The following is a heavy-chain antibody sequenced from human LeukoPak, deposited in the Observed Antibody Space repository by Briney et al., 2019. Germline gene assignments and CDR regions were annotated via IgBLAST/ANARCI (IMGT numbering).Heavy chain of an antibody. J-gene: IGHJ4*02. V-gene: IGHV1-2*02. Sequence: ASVKVSCKASGYTFTGYYMHWVRQAPGQGLEWMGWINPNSGGTNYAQEFQGRVTMTRDTSISTAYMELSRLRSDDTAVYYCARDGDSSGYDGWGQGTLVTVSS. D-gene: IGHD3-22*01. CDR2: INPNSGGT. CDR3: ARDGDSSGYDG. CDR1: GYTFTGYY.